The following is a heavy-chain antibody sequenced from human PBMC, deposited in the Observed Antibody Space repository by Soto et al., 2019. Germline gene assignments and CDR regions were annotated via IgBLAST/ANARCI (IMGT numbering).Heavy chain of an antibody. CDR2: IYWNDDK. V-gene: IGHV2-5*01. CDR1: GFSLSTSGVG. CDR3: AHRDSSADFWSGYSYNWFDP. D-gene: IGHD3-3*01. J-gene: IGHJ5*02. Sequence: SGPTLVKPTQTLTLTCTFSGFSLSTSGVGVGWIRQPPGKALEWLALIYWNDDKRYSPSLKSRLTITKDTSKNQVVLTMTNMDPVDTATYYCAHRDSSADFWSGYSYNWFDPWGQGTLVTVSS.